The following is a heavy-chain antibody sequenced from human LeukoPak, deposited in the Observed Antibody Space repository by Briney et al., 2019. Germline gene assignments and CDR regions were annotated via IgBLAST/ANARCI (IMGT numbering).Heavy chain of an antibody. CDR1: GFTFSSYA. V-gene: IGHV3-66*01. Sequence: HPGGSLRLSCAASGFTFSSYAMSWVRQAPGKGLEWVSVIYSGGSTYYADSVKGRFTISRDSSKNTLYLQMNSLRAEDTAVYYCARDLSGSHREYYFDYWGQGTLVTVSS. CDR3: ARDLSGSHREYYFDY. CDR2: IYSGGST. D-gene: IGHD1-26*01. J-gene: IGHJ4*02.